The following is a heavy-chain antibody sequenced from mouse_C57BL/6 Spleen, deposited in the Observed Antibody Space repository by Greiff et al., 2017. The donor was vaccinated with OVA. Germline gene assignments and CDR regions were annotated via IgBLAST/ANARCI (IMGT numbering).Heavy chain of an antibody. CDR1: GYTFTSYW. D-gene: IGHD4-1*01. CDR3: ARPGTGYFDV. Sequence: QVQLKQPGAELVKPGASVKLSCKASGYTFTSYWMQWVKQRPGQGLEWIGEIDPSDSYTNSNQKFKGKATLTVDTSSSTDYMQLSSLTSEDAAVYYCARPGTGYFDVWGTGTTVTVSS. V-gene: IGHV1-50*01. J-gene: IGHJ1*03. CDR2: IDPSDSYT.